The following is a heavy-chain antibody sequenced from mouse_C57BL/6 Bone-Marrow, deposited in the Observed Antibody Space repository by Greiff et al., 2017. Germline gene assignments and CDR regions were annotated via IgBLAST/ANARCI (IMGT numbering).Heavy chain of an antibody. V-gene: IGHV1-74*01. CDR1: GYTFTSYW. CDR3: ARLVNYDKFAY. J-gene: IGHJ3*01. CDR2: IYPASSST. Sequence: QVQLQQPGAELVKPGASVKMSCKASGYTFTSYWMHWVKQRPGQGLEWIGEIYPASSSTNYNEKFKGKATLTVDKSSSTAYMQLSSLTSEDSAVYYCARLVNYDKFAYWGQGTLVTVSA. D-gene: IGHD2-4*01.